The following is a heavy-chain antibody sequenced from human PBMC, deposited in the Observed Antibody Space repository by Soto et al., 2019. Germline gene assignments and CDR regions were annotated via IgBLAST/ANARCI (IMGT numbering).Heavy chain of an antibody. J-gene: IGHJ4*02. Sequence: QFVQAWAEGGQPGSSVKGSRQTSGGNFSSHSISWGRQAPGQGLEWIGGIVPIVDTSTYAQKFQGRVTITADESTSTVYMELSSLRSDDTAVYYCVRVVAIPGYPDNWGQGTLVTVSS. CDR2: IVPIVDTS. V-gene: IGHV1-69*01. CDR3: VRVVAIPGYPDN. CDR1: GGNFSSHS. D-gene: IGHD5-12*01.